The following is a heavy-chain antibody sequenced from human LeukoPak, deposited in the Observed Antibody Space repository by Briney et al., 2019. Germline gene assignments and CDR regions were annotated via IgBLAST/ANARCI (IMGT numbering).Heavy chain of an antibody. CDR1: GHSINSGYY. Sequence: SETLSLTCSVSGHSINSGYYWGWIRQPPGKGLEWIGEINHSGSTNYNPSLKSRVTISVDTSKNQFSLKLSSVTAADTAAYYCARGVKLRYFDWLFRSVGAFDIWGQGTMVTVSS. J-gene: IGHJ3*02. CDR2: INHSGST. CDR3: ARGVKLRYFDWLFRSVGAFDI. V-gene: IGHV4-38-2*02. D-gene: IGHD3-9*01.